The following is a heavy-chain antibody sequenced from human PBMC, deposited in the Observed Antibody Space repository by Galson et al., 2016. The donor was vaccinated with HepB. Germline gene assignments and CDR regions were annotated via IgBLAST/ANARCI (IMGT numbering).Heavy chain of an antibody. J-gene: IGHJ4*02. CDR3: AKDQCSGGDCFTTFDN. D-gene: IGHD2-21*02. CDR1: GHTFTSKP. V-gene: IGHV1-46*01. CDR2: INPAGVST. Sequence: SVKVSCKAPGHTFTSKPIHWARQAPGQGLEWMGIINPAGVSTIYAQRFQGRVTMTSDTSTSTVHVELRSLRSDDTAIYYCAKDQCSGGDCFTTFDNWGQGTLVIVSS.